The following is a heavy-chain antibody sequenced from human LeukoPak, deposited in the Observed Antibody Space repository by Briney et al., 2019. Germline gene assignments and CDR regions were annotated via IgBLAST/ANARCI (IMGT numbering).Heavy chain of an antibody. V-gene: IGHV3-21*01. Sequence: GGSLRLSCAASGFTFSSYSMNWVRQAPGKGLEWVSSISSSSSYIYYADSVKGRFTISRDNAKNSLYLQMNSLRAEDTAVYYCARDWGYSSSWGSIAVEDVWGKGTTVTVSS. CDR2: ISSSSSYI. D-gene: IGHD6-13*01. J-gene: IGHJ6*04. CDR1: GFTFSSYS. CDR3: ARDWGYSSSWGSIAVEDV.